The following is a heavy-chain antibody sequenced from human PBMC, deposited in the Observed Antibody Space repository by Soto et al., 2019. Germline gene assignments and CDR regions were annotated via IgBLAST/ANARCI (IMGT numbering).Heavy chain of an antibody. V-gene: IGHV3-48*01. CDR2: ISSSSSTI. CDR1: GFTFSSYS. J-gene: IGHJ5*02. CDR3: ARHPERIAQIGWFDP. D-gene: IGHD6-13*01. Sequence: PGGSLRLSCAASGFTFSSYSMNWVRQAPGKGPEWVSYISSSSSTIYYADSVKGRFTISRDNAKNSLYLQINSLRAEDTAVYYCARHPERIAQIGWFDPWGQGTLVTVSS.